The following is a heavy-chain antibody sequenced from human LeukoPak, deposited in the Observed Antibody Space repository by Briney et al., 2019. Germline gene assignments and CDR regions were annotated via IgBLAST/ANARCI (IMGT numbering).Heavy chain of an antibody. D-gene: IGHD1-26*01. J-gene: IGHJ5*02. CDR3: AREVGATFRYFGWFDP. V-gene: IGHV3-30*04. CDR2: ISYDGSNK. CDR1: GFTFSSYA. Sequence: GGSLRLSCAASGFTFSSYAMHWVRQAPGKGLEWVAVISYDGSNKYYADSVKGRFTISRDNSKNTLYLQMNSLRAEDTAVYYCAREVGATFRYFGWFDPWGQGTLVTVSS.